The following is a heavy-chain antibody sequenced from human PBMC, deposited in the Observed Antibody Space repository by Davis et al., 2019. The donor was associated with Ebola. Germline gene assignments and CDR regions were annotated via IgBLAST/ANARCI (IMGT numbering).Heavy chain of an antibody. CDR3: ARDVVEEGFDY. J-gene: IGHJ4*02. D-gene: IGHD2-2*01. V-gene: IGHV4-59*01. CDR2: TYYSGST. CDR1: GGSISRYY. Sequence: MPSETLSLTCTVSGGSISRYYWSWIRQPPGKGLEWIGYTYYSGSTNYNPSLKSRVTISVDTSKNQFSLKLSSVTAADTAVYYCARDVVEEGFDYWGQGTLVTVSS.